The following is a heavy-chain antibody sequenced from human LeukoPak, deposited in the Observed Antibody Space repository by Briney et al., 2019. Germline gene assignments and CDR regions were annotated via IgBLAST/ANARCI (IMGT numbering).Heavy chain of an antibody. D-gene: IGHD2-2*01. CDR2: ISYDGSNK. Sequence: GGSLRLSCAAAGCTFSGYAMHWVRQAPGKGLEWVAVISYDGSNKYYADSVKGRFTISRDNSKNTLYLQMNSLRAEDTAVYYCAREKYCSSARCYEEPFDYWGQGTLVTVSS. V-gene: IGHV3-30*04. CDR1: GCTFSGYA. CDR3: AREKYCSSARCYEEPFDY. J-gene: IGHJ4*02.